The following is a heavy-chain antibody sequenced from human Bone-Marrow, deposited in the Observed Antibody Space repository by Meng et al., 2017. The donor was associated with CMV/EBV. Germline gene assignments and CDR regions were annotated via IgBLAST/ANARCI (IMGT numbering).Heavy chain of an antibody. D-gene: IGHD2-2*01. CDR1: GFTFSNAW. CDR3: AKLVVPAASGDAFDN. J-gene: IGHJ3*02. V-gene: IGHV3-15*01. Sequence: GESLKISCAASGFTFSNAWMRWVRQAPGKGLEWVGRIKSKTDGGTTDYAAPVKGRFTISRDDSKNTLYLQMNSLRAEDTAVYYCAKLVVPAASGDAFDNWGQGTMVTVSS. CDR2: IKSKTDGGTT.